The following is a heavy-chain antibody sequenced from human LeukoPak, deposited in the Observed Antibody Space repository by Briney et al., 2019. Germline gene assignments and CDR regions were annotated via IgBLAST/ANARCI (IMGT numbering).Heavy chain of an antibody. CDR3: TRVGYIDEGIDY. Sequence: GGSLRLSCVASGFPFSSYWMTWVRQAPGKGLEWVANIKQVGSKKSYVDSVKGRFTISRDNAKNSLYLQMNSLRAEDTAIYYCTRVGYIDEGIDYWGQGTLVTVSS. CDR1: GFPFSSYW. D-gene: IGHD5-24*01. CDR2: IKQVGSKK. J-gene: IGHJ4*02. V-gene: IGHV3-7*04.